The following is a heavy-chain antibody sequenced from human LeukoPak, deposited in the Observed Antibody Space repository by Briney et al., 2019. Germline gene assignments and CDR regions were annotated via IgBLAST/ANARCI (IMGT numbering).Heavy chain of an antibody. CDR3: ARVGYCSSTSCYRLDP. Sequence: GGSLRLSCAASGFTFSSYWMSWVRQAPGKGLEWVANIKQDGSEKYYVDSVKGRFTISRDNAKNSLYLQMNSLRAEDTAVYYCARVGYCSSTSCYRLDPWGQGPLVTISS. V-gene: IGHV3-7*01. D-gene: IGHD2-2*01. J-gene: IGHJ5*02. CDR1: GFTFSSYW. CDR2: IKQDGSEK.